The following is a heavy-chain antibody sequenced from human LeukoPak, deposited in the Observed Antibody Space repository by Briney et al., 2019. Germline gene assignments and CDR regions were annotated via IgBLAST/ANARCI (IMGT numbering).Heavy chain of an antibody. Sequence: ASVKVSCKASGGTFSSYTISWVRQAPGQGLEWIGGIIPIFGTANYAQKFQGRVTITADESTSTAYMELSSLRSEDTAVYYCARALRYGSFDYWGQGTLVTVSS. V-gene: IGHV1-69*13. CDR1: GGTFSSYT. D-gene: IGHD4-17*01. CDR3: ARALRYGSFDY. J-gene: IGHJ4*02. CDR2: IIPIFGTA.